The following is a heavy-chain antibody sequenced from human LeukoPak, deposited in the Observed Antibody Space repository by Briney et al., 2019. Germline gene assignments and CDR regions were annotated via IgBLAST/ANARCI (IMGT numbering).Heavy chain of an antibody. Sequence: PSQTLSLTCTVSGGSISSGDYYWSWIRQPPGKGLEWIGYIYHSGSTYYNPSLKSRVTISVDRSKNQFSLKLSSVTAADTAVYYCASVRGYSSGWYASGFDPWGQGTLVTVSS. J-gene: IGHJ5*02. CDR3: ASVRGYSSGWYASGFDP. D-gene: IGHD6-19*01. V-gene: IGHV4-30-2*01. CDR2: IYHSGST. CDR1: GGSISSGDYY.